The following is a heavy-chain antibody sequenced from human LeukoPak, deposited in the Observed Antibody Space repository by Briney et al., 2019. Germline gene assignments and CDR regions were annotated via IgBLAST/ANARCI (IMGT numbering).Heavy chain of an antibody. CDR1: DGSISSSSPF. D-gene: IGHD3-9*01. CDR2: IDYSGST. J-gene: IGHJ3*02. Sequence: PSETLSLTCTVSDGSISSSSPFWGWIRQPPGKGLEWIGSIDYSGSTYYNPSLRSRVTISADTSKNQFSLKLSSVTAADTAVYYCARHGPLYYDILTGYYTFDAFDIWGQGTMVTVSS. V-gene: IGHV4-39*01. CDR3: ARHGPLYYDILTGYYTFDAFDI.